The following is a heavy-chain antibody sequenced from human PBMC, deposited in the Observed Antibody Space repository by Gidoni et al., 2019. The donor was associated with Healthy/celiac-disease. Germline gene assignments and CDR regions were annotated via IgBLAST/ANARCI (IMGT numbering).Heavy chain of an antibody. V-gene: IGHV1-69*01. CDR1: GGTFSSYA. CDR2: IIPIFGTA. J-gene: IGHJ4*02. CDR3: ASTYYDILTGYPAYYFDY. Sequence: QGQLVQSGAEVKKHGSSVKVSCKASGGTFSSYAISWVRQAPGQVLEWMGGIIPIFGTAHDAQKFQGRVTISADESSSTAYMELSSLRSEDTSVYYCASTYYDILTGYPAYYFDYWGQGTLVTVSS. D-gene: IGHD3-9*01.